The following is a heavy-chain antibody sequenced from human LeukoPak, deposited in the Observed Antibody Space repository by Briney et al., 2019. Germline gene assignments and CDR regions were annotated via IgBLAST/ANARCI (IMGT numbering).Heavy chain of an antibody. Sequence: PSQTLSLTCTVSGGSISSGSYYWSWIRQPAGKGLEWIGRIYTSGSTNHNPSLKSRVTISVDTSKNQFSLKLSSVTAADTAVYYCASGLNRHPTYYWGQGTLVTVSS. V-gene: IGHV4-61*02. J-gene: IGHJ4*02. CDR3: ASGLNRHPTYY. D-gene: IGHD2/OR15-2a*01. CDR2: IYTSGST. CDR1: GGSISSGSYY.